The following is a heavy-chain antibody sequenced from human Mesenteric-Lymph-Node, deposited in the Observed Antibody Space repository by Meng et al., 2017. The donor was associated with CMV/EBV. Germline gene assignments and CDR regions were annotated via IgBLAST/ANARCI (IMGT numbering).Heavy chain of an antibody. D-gene: IGHD2-8*01. CDR3: ARVYDRGANGDYFFDY. J-gene: IGHJ4*02. V-gene: IGHV5-51*01. CDR2: IWPGDSDT. CDR1: GYSFSTYW. Sequence: KVSCKGSGYSFSTYWIGWVRQMPGKGLEWMGIIWPGDSDTRYSPSFEGQVTISADKSISTAYLQWSSLKASDSATYYCARVYDRGANGDYFFDYWGQGTLVTVPQ.